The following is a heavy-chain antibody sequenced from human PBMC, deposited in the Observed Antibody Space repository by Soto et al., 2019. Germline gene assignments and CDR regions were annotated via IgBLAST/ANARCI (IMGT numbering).Heavy chain of an antibody. J-gene: IGHJ5*02. Sequence: EVQLAQSGGGLVKPGESLTLSCALSGFTFANAWMSWVRQAPGKALEWVGRMKSMTDAGTTDLAAPVKGRFSISRDESKSMGYLLMTNVQVEDTALYYCLTERGAGSYKGHSRLDRWGQGTLVTVSS. CDR3: LTERGAGSYKGHSRLDR. CDR1: GFTFANAW. CDR2: MKSMTDAGTT. D-gene: IGHD1-20*01. V-gene: IGHV3-15*01.